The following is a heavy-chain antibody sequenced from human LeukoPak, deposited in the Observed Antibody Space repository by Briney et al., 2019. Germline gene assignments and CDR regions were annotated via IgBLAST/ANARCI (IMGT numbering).Heavy chain of an antibody. V-gene: IGHV1-69*04. CDR3: ARGRGCNGGSCYSALRRASSWFDP. Sequence: SVKVSCKASGGTFSSYAISWVRQAPGQGLEWMGRIIPILGIANYAQKFQGRVTITADKSTSTAYMELSSLRSEDTAVYYCARGRGCNGGSCYSALRRASSWFDPWGQGTLVTVSS. D-gene: IGHD2-15*01. J-gene: IGHJ5*02. CDR1: GGTFSSYA. CDR2: IIPILGIA.